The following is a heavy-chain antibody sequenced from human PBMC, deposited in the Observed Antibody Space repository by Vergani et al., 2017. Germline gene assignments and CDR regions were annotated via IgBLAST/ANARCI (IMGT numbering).Heavy chain of an antibody. CDR3: VRVKGANWNDHLYDI. Sequence: EVQGVESGGGLVQPGGSLRLSCAASGFIFSDHYMDWVRHAPGKGIEWVGRIRNKANDYTTQYAASVKGRFTITRDDSKSYLYLQMNSLQTEDTALYYCVRVKGANWNDHLYDIWGQGTLVTVSS. CDR1: GFIFSDHY. D-gene: IGHD1-1*01. CDR2: IRNKANDYTT. J-gene: IGHJ3*02. V-gene: IGHV3-72*01.